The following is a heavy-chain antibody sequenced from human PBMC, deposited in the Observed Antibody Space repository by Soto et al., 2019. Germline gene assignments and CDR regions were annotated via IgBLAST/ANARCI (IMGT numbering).Heavy chain of an antibody. D-gene: IGHD5-12*01. CDR1: NGSMTSSLW. CDR2: VAQSGYT. Sequence: QLQLQESGPGLVKPSGTLSLTCTVSNGSMTSSLWWSWVRQSPGKGLEWIGEVAQSGYTSYNPSLKSQLTISQDRSRNQFSLRLTSVTASDTAVYYCARNRYGGYDFDSWGQGTLVTVSS. J-gene: IGHJ4*02. V-gene: IGHV4-4*02. CDR3: ARNRYGGYDFDS.